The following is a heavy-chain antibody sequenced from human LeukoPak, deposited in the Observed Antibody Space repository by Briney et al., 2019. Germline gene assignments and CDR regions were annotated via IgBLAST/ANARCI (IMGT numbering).Heavy chain of an antibody. V-gene: IGHV3-23*01. CDR3: AKVSPVGQLLALCWFDP. Sequence: GGSLRLSCAASGFTFSSYAMSWVRQAPGKGLEWVSAISGSGGSTYYADSVKGRFTISRDNSKNTLYLQMNSLRAEDTAVYYCAKVSPVGQLLALCWFDPWGQGTPVTVSP. J-gene: IGHJ5*02. D-gene: IGHD6-13*01. CDR2: ISGSGGST. CDR1: GFTFSSYA.